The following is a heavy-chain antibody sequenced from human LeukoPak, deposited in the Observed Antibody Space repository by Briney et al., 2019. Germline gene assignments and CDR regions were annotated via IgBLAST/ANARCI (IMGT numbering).Heavy chain of an antibody. D-gene: IGHD4-17*01. V-gene: IGHV3-23*01. Sequence: QAGGSLRLSCTASGFTFGDYAMSWVRQAPGKGLEWVSAISGSGGSTYYADSVKGRFTISRDNSKNTLYLQMNSLRAEDTAVYYCARGDYAIGNDAFDIWGQGTMVTVSS. CDR2: ISGSGGST. J-gene: IGHJ3*02. CDR1: GFTFGDYA. CDR3: ARGDYAIGNDAFDI.